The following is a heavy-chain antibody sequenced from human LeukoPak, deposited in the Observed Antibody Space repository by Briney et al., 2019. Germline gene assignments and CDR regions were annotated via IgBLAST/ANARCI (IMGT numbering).Heavy chain of an antibody. D-gene: IGHD1-26*01. CDR3: AKTPSGSYTLYFDY. J-gene: IGHJ4*02. CDR1: GFTFSSYG. CDR2: VSYDGSNK. V-gene: IGHV3-30*18. Sequence: GGSLRLSCAASGFTFSSYGMHWVRQAPGKGLEWVAVVSYDGSNKYYADSVKGRFTISRDNSKNTLYVQMDSLRAEDTAVYYCAKTPSGSYTLYFDYWGQGTLVTVSS.